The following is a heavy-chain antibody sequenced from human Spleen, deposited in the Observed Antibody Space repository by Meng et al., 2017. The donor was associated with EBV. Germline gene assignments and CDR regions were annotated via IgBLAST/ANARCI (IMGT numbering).Heavy chain of an antibody. J-gene: IGHJ4*02. CDR3: SRDLAGPFDD. V-gene: IGHV3-74*01. Sequence: DVQLVESGGGLGQPGGSLGLSCAVSGFTFSTVWMHWVRQVPGKGLVWVARINEIGGTTTYADSVKGRFTISRDNPGNTLYLQMNSLRAEDTGVYFCSRDLAGPFDDWGQGTLVTVSS. CDR1: GFTFSTVW. CDR2: INEIGGTT.